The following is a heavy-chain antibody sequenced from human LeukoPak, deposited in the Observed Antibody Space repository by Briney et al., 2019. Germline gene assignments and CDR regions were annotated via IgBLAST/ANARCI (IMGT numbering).Heavy chain of an antibody. CDR2: IYTSGRTD. Sequence: SETLSLTCTVSGGSISSANYYWNWIRQPAGKGLEWIGRIYTSGRTDSSGRTDYNPSLKSRVTISVDTSKNQLSLKLSSVTAADTAVFYCAREQWLRPFDYWGQGTLVTVSS. D-gene: IGHD6-19*01. CDR3: AREQWLRPFDY. CDR1: GGSISSANYY. J-gene: IGHJ4*02. V-gene: IGHV4-61*02.